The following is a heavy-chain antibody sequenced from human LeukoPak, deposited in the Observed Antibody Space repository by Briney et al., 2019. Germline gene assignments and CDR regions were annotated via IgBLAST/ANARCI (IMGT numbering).Heavy chain of an antibody. V-gene: IGHV1-46*01. CDR2: INPSGAIT. Sequence: SVNVSCKASGYSFTHYYMQWLRQAPGPRLEWMGMINPSGAITTYAQNFQGRVVMTRDMSTSTVYMQLSSLTSEDTAVYYCARTRGYYFDYWGQGTLVTVSS. CDR1: GYSFTHYY. CDR3: ARTRGYYFDY. J-gene: IGHJ4*02.